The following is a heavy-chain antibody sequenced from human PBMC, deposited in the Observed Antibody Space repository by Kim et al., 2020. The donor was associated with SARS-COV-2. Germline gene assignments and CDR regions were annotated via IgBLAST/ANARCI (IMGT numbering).Heavy chain of an antibody. Sequence: SETLSLTCTVSGDSISTFYWSWIRQSPGKALEWIGHIYFNGSTKYNPSLKSRLTISIDTSRSQFSLKLTSVTAADTAVYFCTRLSPGCESSTVCLNYYYYGMDVWGQGTTVTVSS. V-gene: IGHV4-59*13. CDR3: TRLSPGCESSTVCLNYYYYGMDV. CDR1: GDSISTFY. J-gene: IGHJ6*02. D-gene: IGHD2-2*01. CDR2: IYFNGST.